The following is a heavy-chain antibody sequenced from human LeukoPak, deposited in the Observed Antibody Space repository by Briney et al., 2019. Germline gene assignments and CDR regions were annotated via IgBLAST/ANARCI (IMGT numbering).Heavy chain of an antibody. CDR1: GFTFDDYA. V-gene: IGHV3-9*01. D-gene: IGHD6-19*01. J-gene: IGHJ4*02. CDR3: AKGRRAVAGSSDY. Sequence: GGSLRLSCAASGFTFDDYAMHWVRQAPGKGLEWVSGISWNSGSIGYADSVKGRFTISRDNAKNSLYLQMNSLRAEDTALYYCAKGRRAVAGSSDYWGQGTLVTVSS. CDR2: ISWNSGSI.